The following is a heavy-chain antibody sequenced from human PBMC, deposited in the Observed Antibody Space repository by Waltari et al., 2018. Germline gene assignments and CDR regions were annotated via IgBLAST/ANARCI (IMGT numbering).Heavy chain of an antibody. D-gene: IGHD2-15*01. J-gene: IGHJ5*02. CDR3: ARGDIVIVPAADNWFDP. V-gene: IGHV7-4-1*02. Sequence: QVQLVQSGSEMKKPGASVQVSCKASGYTFINYGVKWVRQAPGQGLEWMGWINTNTGKPTYAQGFTGRFVFSSDTSVNTAYLQISNLKTEDTAVYYCARGDIVIVPAADNWFDPWGQGTLVTVSS. CDR1: GYTFINYG. CDR2: INTNTGKP.